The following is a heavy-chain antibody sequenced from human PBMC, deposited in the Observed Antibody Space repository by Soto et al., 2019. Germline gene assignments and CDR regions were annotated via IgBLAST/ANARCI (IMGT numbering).Heavy chain of an antibody. CDR2: IWYDGSNK. CDR1: GFTFSRYG. J-gene: IGHJ3*02. CDR3: ARDYRAFDI. Sequence: SLRLSCAASGFTFSRYGMHWVRQAPGKGLEWVAVIWYDGSNKYYADSVKGRFTISRDNSKNTLYLQMNSLRAEDTAVYYCARDYRAFDIWGQGTMVTVSS. D-gene: IGHD1-26*01. V-gene: IGHV3-33*01.